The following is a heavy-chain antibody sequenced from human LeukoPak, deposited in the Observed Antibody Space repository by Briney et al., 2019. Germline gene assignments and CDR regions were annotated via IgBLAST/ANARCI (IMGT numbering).Heavy chain of an antibody. D-gene: IGHD3-9*01. J-gene: IGHJ4*02. V-gene: IGHV4-59*06. CDR3: ATSDWEGYFDY. CDR1: GGSISSYY. Sequence: SETLSLTCTVSGGSISSYYWSWIRQPPGKGLEWIGYIYYSGSTYYNPSLKSRVTISVDTSKNQFSLKLSSVTAADTAVYYCATSDWEGYFDYWGQGTLVTVSS. CDR2: IYYSGST.